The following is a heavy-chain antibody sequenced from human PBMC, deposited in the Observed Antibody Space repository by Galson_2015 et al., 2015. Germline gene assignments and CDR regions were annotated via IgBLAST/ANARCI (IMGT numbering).Heavy chain of an antibody. V-gene: IGHV4-39*01. J-gene: IGHJ5*02. CDR2: IYYSGST. Sequence: ETLSLTCTVSGGSISSSSYYWGWIRQPPGKGLEWIGSIYYSGSTYYNPSLKSRVTISVDTSKNQFSLKLSSVTAADTAVYYCARRIAVARKNWFDPWGQGTLVTVSS. CDR3: ARRIAVARKNWFDP. D-gene: IGHD6-19*01. CDR1: GGSISSSSYY.